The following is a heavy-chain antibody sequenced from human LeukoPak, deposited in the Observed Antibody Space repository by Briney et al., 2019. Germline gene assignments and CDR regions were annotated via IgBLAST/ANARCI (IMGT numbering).Heavy chain of an antibody. CDR2: ISRSGSPI. Sequence: GGSRRLSCAASGFTVSSYEMNWVRQAPGKGLEWVSYISRSGSPIYYADSVKGRFTISRDNLRSSLYLQMNSLRAEDTAVYYCARDLEWELHWGYDVFDLWGQGTMVTVSS. D-gene: IGHD1-26*01. CDR3: ARDLEWELHWGYDVFDL. J-gene: IGHJ3*01. V-gene: IGHV3-48*03. CDR1: GFTVSSYE.